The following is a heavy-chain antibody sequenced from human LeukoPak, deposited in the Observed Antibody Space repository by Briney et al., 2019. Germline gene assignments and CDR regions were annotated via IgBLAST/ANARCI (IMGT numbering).Heavy chain of an antibody. V-gene: IGHV1-24*01. J-gene: IGHJ6*03. CDR2: FDPEDGET. CDR1: GYTLTELS. Sequence: ASVKVSCKVSGYTLTELSMHWVRQAPGKGLEWMGGFDPEDGETIYAQKFQGRVTMTEDTSTDTAYMELSSLRAEDTAVYYCAKAYTIFGEVIFQYHYMDVWGKGTTVTVSS. D-gene: IGHD3-3*01. CDR3: AKAYTIFGEVIFQYHYMDV.